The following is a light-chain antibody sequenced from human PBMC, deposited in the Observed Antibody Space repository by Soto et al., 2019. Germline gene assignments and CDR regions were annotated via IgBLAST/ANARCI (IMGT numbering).Light chain of an antibody. CDR3: LQDNTYPWT. J-gene: IGKJ1*01. CDR1: QDIRSD. V-gene: IGKV1-6*01. CDR2: AAS. Sequence: LSASVGDRVTISCRASQDIRSDLCWYQQEPGKAPKMLIFAASNLQSGVPSRFSGNASGTTFTLTISSLQPEDVATYYCLQDNTYPWTFGQGTKVDIK.